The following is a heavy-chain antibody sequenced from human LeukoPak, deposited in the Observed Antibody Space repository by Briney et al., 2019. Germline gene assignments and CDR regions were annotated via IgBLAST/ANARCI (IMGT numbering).Heavy chain of an antibody. J-gene: IGHJ4*02. CDR3: ATLAGGTIAADSDY. CDR2: ISYDESNK. Sequence: GGSLRLSCAASGFTLSTYTMHWVRQAPGKGLEWVAVISYDESNKYYADSVKGRLTISRDNSKNTLYLQMNSLRAEDTAVYYCATLAGGTIAADSDYWGQGTLVTVSS. CDR1: GFTLSTYT. V-gene: IGHV3-30-3*01. D-gene: IGHD6-13*01.